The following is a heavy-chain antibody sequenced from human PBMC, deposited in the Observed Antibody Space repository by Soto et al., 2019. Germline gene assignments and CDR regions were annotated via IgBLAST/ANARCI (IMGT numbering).Heavy chain of an antibody. CDR1: GFTFSSYA. D-gene: IGHD2-15*01. Sequence: GGSLRLSCAASGFTFSSYAMHWVRQAPGKGLEWVAVISYDGSNKYYADSVKGRFTISRDNSKNTLYLQMNSLRAEDTAVYYCARETPHCSGGSCYSGIIDYWGQGTLVTVPS. V-gene: IGHV3-30-3*01. CDR3: ARETPHCSGGSCYSGIIDY. J-gene: IGHJ4*02. CDR2: ISYDGSNK.